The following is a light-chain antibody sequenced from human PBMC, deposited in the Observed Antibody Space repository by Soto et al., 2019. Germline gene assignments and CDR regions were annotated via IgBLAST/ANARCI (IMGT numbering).Light chain of an antibody. Sequence: ENVLTQSPGTLSLSPGERATLSCRASQSVTSSYLAWYQQKPGQAPRLLIYGASSRATGIPDRFSGSGSGTDFTLTISRLEPEDFAVYYCQQYGISPQVTFGPGTKVDIK. V-gene: IGKV3-20*01. CDR1: QSVTSSY. CDR2: GAS. J-gene: IGKJ3*01. CDR3: QQYGISPQVT.